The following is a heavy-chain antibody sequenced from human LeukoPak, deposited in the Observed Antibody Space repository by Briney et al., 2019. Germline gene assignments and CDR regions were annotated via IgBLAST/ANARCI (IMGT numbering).Heavy chain of an antibody. CDR3: AKTVTTRLYAFDI. CDR2: IYYSGST. CDR1: GXIXSGXYY. J-gene: IGHJ3*02. Sequence: GXIXSGXYYXSWIRQPPGTGLEWIGYIYYSGSTYYNPSLKSRVTISVDTSKNQFSLKLSSVTAADTAVYYCAKTVTTRLYAFDIWGQGTMVTVSS. V-gene: IGHV4-30-4*01. D-gene: IGHD4-17*01.